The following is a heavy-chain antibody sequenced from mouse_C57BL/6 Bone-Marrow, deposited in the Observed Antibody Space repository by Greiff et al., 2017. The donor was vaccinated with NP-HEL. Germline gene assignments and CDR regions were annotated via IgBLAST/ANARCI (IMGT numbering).Heavy chain of an antibody. CDR2: ISSGGSYT. D-gene: IGHD2-4*01. CDR1: GFTFSSYG. V-gene: IGHV5-6*01. J-gene: IGHJ2*01. Sequence: EVKLMESGGDLVKPGGSLKLSCAASGFTFSSYGMSWVRQTPDKRLEWVATISSGGSYTYYPDSVKGRFTISRDNAKNTLYLQMSSLKSEDTAMYYCATSYYDYDGGTLYYFDYWGQGTTLTVSS. CDR3: ATSYYDYDGGTLYYFDY.